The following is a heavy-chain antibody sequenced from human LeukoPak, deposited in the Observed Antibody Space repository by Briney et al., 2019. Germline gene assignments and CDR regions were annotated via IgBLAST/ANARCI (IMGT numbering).Heavy chain of an antibody. Sequence: GGSLRLSCAASGFTFSSYAMSWVRQAPGKGLEWVSYISSSGSTIYYADSVKGRFTISRDNAKNSLYLQMNSLRAEDTAVYYCARDLVPRKGLVVVAAMGFDYWGQGTLVTVSS. CDR2: ISSSGSTI. CDR3: ARDLVPRKGLVVVAAMGFDY. CDR1: GFTFSSYA. V-gene: IGHV3-48*04. J-gene: IGHJ4*02. D-gene: IGHD2-15*01.